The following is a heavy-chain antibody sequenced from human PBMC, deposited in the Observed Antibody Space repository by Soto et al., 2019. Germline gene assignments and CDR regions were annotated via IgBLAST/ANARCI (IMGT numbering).Heavy chain of an antibody. CDR2: ISGSGGST. V-gene: IGHV3-23*01. J-gene: IGHJ4*02. CDR3: AKDGSGWYSGYYFDY. Sequence: GGSLRLSCAASGFTFSSFAMSWVRQTPGKGLEWVSVISGSGGSTYYADSVKGRFTISRDNSKNTLYLQLSSLTAEDTAIYYCAKDGSGWYSGYYFDYWGQGTPVTVSS. CDR1: GFTFSSFA. D-gene: IGHD6-19*01.